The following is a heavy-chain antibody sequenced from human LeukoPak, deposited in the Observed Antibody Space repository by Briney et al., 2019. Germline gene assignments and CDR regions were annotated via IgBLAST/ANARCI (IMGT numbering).Heavy chain of an antibody. Sequence: SETLSLTCSVSGGSISSYYWSWIRQPPGKGLEWSGYIHYSGSTNYNPSLNSRVTISVDTSKNQFSLDLSSVTAADTAVYYCARHGTSGSYYRYFDYWGQGTLVTVSS. J-gene: IGHJ4*02. CDR1: GGSISSYY. V-gene: IGHV4-59*08. CDR3: ARHGTSGSYYRYFDY. D-gene: IGHD1-26*01. CDR2: IHYSGST.